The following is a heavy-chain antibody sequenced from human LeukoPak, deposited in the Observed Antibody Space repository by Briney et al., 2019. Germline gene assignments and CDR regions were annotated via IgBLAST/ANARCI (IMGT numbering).Heavy chain of an antibody. Sequence: TSETLSLTCTVSGGSSSNYYWSWIRQPAGKGLEWIGRIYSSGSTNYNPSLKSRVTMSVDTSKNQFSLRLSSVTAADPAVYYCARDYYYDSSGSLNDAFDIWGQGTMVTVSS. CDR2: IYSSGST. D-gene: IGHD3-22*01. V-gene: IGHV4-4*07. CDR1: GGSSSNYY. CDR3: ARDYYYDSSGSLNDAFDI. J-gene: IGHJ3*02.